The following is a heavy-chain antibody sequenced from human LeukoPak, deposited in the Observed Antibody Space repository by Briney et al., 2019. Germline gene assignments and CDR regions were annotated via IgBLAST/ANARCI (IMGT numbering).Heavy chain of an antibody. CDR3: ASCVLSSSWYTTPDAFDI. CDR2: ISYDGSNK. CDR1: GFTFSSHA. Sequence: GGSLRLSCAASGFTFSSHAMHWVRQAPGKGLEWVAVISYDGSNKYYADSVKGRFTISRDNSKNTLYLQMNSLRAEDTAVYYCASCVLSSSWYTTPDAFDIWGQGTMVTVSS. J-gene: IGHJ3*02. V-gene: IGHV3-30-3*01. D-gene: IGHD6-13*01.